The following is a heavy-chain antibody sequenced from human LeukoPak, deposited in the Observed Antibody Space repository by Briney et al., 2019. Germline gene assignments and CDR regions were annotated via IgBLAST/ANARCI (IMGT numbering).Heavy chain of an antibody. CDR2: INHSGST. V-gene: IGHV4-34*01. CDR3: ARGYCSGGSCYPRPYYYYYYGMDV. Sequence: SETLSLTCAVYGGSFSGYYWSWIRQPPGKGLEWIGEINHSGSTNYNPSLKSRVTISVDTSKNQFSLKLSSVTAADTAVYYCARGYCSGGSCYPRPYYYYYYGMDVWGQGTTVTVSS. J-gene: IGHJ6*02. D-gene: IGHD2-15*01. CDR1: GGSFSGYY.